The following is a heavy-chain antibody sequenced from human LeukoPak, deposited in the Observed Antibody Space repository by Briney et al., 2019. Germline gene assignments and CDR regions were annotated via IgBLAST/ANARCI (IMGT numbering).Heavy chain of an antibody. D-gene: IGHD5-12*01. J-gene: IGHJ5*02. Sequence: ASVKVSCKASGYTFTGYCIHWVRQAPGQGLEWMGWINPNNGGTNYAQRYQDRVTMTRDTSISTAYMELSSVRSDDTAVYYCARDPRGYSGYENWFDPWGQGTLVTVSS. CDR3: ARDPRGYSGYENWFDP. V-gene: IGHV1-2*02. CDR2: INPNNGGT. CDR1: GYTFTGYC.